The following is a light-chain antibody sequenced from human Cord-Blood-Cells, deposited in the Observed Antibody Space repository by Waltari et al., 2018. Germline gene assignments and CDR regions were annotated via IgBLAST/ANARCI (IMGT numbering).Light chain of an antibody. V-gene: IGLV2-11*01. CDR1: ISDVGGYNH. J-gene: IGLJ1*01. Sequence: QSALTQPRYVSGSPGQSVTISCTGTISDVGGYNHVSWYQQHPGKAPKLMIYDVSKRPSGVPDRFSGSKSGNTASLTISGLQAEDEADYYCCSYAGSYVFGTGTKVTVL. CDR3: CSYAGSYV. CDR2: DVS.